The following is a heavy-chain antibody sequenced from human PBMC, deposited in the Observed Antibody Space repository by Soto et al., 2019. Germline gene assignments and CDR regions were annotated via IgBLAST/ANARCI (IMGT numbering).Heavy chain of an antibody. V-gene: IGHV3-74*01. D-gene: IGHD3-10*01. J-gene: IGHJ4*02. CDR1: GFTFSNYW. Sequence: EVQLVESGGGLVQPGGSLRLSCAASGFTFSNYWMHWVRQVPGKGLVWVSRIKSDGSSISYADSVKGRFTISRENARNTLYLQMNSRRAEDAAVYYCARGGFSGSGTYIQGDYWGQGTLVTVSA. CDR3: ARGGFSGSGTYIQGDY. CDR2: IKSDGSSI.